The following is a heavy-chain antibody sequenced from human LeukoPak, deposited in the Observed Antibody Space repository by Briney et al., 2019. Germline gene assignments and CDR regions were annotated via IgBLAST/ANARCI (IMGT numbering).Heavy chain of an antibody. Sequence: PGRSLRLSCAASGFIFSNDAMHWVRQAPGKGLEWVAFIWFDGSNKHYADSVKGRFTISRGNSEDTLYLQMNSLRAEDTAVYYCVRDPSGSGFAFDSWGQGALVTVSS. D-gene: IGHD1-1*01. CDR2: IWFDGSNK. J-gene: IGHJ4*02. V-gene: IGHV3-33*01. CDR1: GFIFSNDA. CDR3: VRDPSGSGFAFDS.